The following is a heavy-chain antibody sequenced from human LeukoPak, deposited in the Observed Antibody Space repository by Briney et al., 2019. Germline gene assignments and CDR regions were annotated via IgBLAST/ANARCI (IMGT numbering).Heavy chain of an antibody. D-gene: IGHD3-22*01. V-gene: IGHV5-51*01. Sequence: GESLKISCKGSGYSFTSYWIGWVRQMPGKGLEWMGIIYPGDSDTRYSPSFQGQVTISADKSISTAYLQRSSLKASDTAMYYCARRLISSGYYFDYWGQGTLVTVSS. J-gene: IGHJ4*02. CDR1: GYSFTSYW. CDR2: IYPGDSDT. CDR3: ARRLISSGYYFDY.